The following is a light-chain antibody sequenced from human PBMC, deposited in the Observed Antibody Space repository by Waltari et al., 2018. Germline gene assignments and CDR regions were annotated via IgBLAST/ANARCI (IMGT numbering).Light chain of an antibody. CDR1: NIGSYS. J-gene: IGLJ1*01. Sequence: TARITCGGDNIGSYSVHWYQQKPRQAPVLVIFYDSDRPSGIPARFSGSNSGNTATLTITSVEAGDEARYYCQVWHPDIDPGVFGTGTEVTVL. CDR3: QVWHPDIDPGV. V-gene: IGLV3-21*04. CDR2: YDS.